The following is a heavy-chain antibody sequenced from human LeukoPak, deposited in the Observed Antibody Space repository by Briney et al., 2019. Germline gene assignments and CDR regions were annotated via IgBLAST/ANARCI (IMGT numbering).Heavy chain of an antibody. V-gene: IGHV1-2*02. Sequence: GASVQVSCKASGCTFTGYYMHGLRPAPGQGLEWMGWINPNSGGTNYAQKFQGRVTMTRDTPISTAYMELSRVTSDDTAVYYCARVEVRGVLIADFDYWGQGTLVTVSS. CDR2: INPNSGGT. CDR1: GCTFTGYY. D-gene: IGHD3-10*01. CDR3: ARVEVRGVLIADFDY. J-gene: IGHJ4*02.